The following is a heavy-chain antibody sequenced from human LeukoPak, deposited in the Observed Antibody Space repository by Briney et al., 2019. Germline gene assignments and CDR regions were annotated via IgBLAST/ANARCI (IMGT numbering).Heavy chain of an antibody. D-gene: IGHD1-26*01. V-gene: IGHV3-48*03. Sequence: GGSLRLSCAASGFTFSSYEMNWVRQAPGKGLEWVSYISSSSSTIYYADSVKGRFTISRDNAKNSLYLQMNSLRAEDTAVYYCARIIVGATRKNVDYWGQGTLVTVSS. CDR2: ISSSSSTI. CDR3: ARIIVGATRKNVDY. CDR1: GFTFSSYE. J-gene: IGHJ4*02.